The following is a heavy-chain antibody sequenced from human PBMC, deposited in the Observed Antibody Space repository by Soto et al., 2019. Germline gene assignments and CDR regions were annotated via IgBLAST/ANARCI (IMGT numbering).Heavy chain of an antibody. CDR2: ISPSSTYI. CDR1: GFTFSSYS. V-gene: IGHV3-21*01. J-gene: IGHJ4*02. D-gene: IGHD3-22*01. CDR3: ATGSYYYDSSGYYSN. Sequence: GGSLRLSCAASGFTFSSYSMNWVRQAPGKGLEWVSSISPSSTYIYYADSVKGRFTISRDNAKNSLYLQMNSLRAEDTAVYYCATGSYYYDSSGYYSNWGQGTLVTVSS.